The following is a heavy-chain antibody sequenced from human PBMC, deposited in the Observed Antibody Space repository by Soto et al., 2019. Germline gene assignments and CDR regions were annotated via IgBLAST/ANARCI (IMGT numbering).Heavy chain of an antibody. J-gene: IGHJ5*02. CDR3: ARDRGIAVAGTWWFDP. Sequence: GASVKVSCKASGYTFTSYYMHWVRQAPGQGLEWMGIINPSGGSTSYAQKFQGRVTMTRDTSTSTVYMELSSLRSEDTAVYYCARDRGIAVAGTWWFDPWGQGTPVTVSS. V-gene: IGHV1-46*01. D-gene: IGHD6-19*01. CDR2: INPSGGST. CDR1: GYTFTSYY.